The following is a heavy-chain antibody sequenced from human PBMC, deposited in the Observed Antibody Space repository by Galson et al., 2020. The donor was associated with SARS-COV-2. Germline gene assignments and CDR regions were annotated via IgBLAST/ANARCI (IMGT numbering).Heavy chain of an antibody. CDR1: GGSISSSSYY. V-gene: IGHV4-39*01. CDR2: IYYSGST. Sequence: SETLSLTCTVSGGSISSSSYYWGWIRQPPGKGLECIGSIYYSGSTYYNPSLKSRVTISVDTSKNQFSLKLSSVTAADTAVYYCARHSVGIKWVPAASGWFDPWGQGTLVTVSS. J-gene: IGHJ5*02. CDR3: ARHSVGIKWVPAASGWFDP. D-gene: IGHD2-2*01.